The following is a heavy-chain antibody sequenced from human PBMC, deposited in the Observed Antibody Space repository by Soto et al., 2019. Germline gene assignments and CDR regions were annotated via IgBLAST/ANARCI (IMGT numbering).Heavy chain of an antibody. CDR1: GSSISGFY. CDR2: IYATGAT. V-gene: IGHV4-4*07. Sequence: PSETLSLTCTVSGSSISGFYWSWFRKSAGKGLEWIGRIYATGATDYNPSLQSRVMMSADTSKKQFSPQLRSATAAAVAVLYCLRDGERFLRDWFDTWGQGISVTVSS. CDR3: LRDGERFLRDWFDT. D-gene: IGHD3-16*01. J-gene: IGHJ5*02.